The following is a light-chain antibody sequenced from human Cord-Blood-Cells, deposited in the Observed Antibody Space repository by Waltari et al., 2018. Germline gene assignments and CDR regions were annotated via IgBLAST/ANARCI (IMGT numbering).Light chain of an antibody. CDR3: SSYTSSSTRV. Sequence: QSALTQPASVSWSPGQPITIPCTGTSSDVGGYNYVSWYQQHPGKAPKLMIYDVSNRPSGVSNRFSGSKSGNTASLTISGLQAEDEADYYCSSYTSSSTRVFGGGTKLTVL. CDR1: SSDVGGYNY. V-gene: IGLV2-14*01. CDR2: DVS. J-gene: IGLJ3*02.